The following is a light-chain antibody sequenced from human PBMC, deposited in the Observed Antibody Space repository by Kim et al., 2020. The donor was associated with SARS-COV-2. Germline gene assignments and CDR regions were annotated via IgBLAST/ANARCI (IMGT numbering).Light chain of an antibody. CDR1: QSVGTT. J-gene: IGKJ2*01. CDR2: GAS. V-gene: IGKV3-15*01. Sequence: EIIMTQSPATLSVSPGDRVTLSCRASQSVGTTLVWYQQKPGQPPRLLIYGASSGATGVPARFSGSGSGTEFALTITSPQPEDSAVYYCQQHNNWPYTLGQGTKLRS. CDR3: QQHNNWPYT.